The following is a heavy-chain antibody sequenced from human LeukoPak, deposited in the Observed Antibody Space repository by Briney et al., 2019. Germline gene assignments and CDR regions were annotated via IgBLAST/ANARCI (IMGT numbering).Heavy chain of an antibody. J-gene: IGHJ3*02. D-gene: IGHD3-22*01. V-gene: IGHV4-34*01. CDR2: INHSGST. Sequence: SETLSLTCAVYGGSFSGYYWSWIRQPPGKGLEWIGEINHSGSTNYNPSLKSRVTISVDTSKNQFSLKLSSVTAAGTAVYYCARGRRITMIVVVIRGAFDIWGQGTMVTVSS. CDR3: ARGRRITMIVVVIRGAFDI. CDR1: GGSFSGYY.